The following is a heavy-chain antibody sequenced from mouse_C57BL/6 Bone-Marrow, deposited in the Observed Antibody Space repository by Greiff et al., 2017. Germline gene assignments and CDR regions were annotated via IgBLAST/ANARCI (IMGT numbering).Heavy chain of an antibody. D-gene: IGHD2-4*01. CDR1: GYTFTSYW. V-gene: IGHV1-53*01. CDR3: ARGPRIDYYYEAWFAY. J-gene: IGHJ3*01. CDR2: INPSNGGT. Sequence: VQLQQPGTELVKPGASVKLSCKASGYTFTSYWMHWVKQRPGQGLEWIGNINPSNGGTNYNEKFKSKATLTVDKSSSTAYMQLSSLTSEDSAVYYCARGPRIDYYYEAWFAYWGQGTLVTVSA.